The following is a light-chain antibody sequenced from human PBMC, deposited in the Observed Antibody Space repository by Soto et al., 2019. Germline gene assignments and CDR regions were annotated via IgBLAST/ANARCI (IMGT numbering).Light chain of an antibody. CDR1: QTVNTY. CDR3: QQGYSNPWT. Sequence: DIQMTQSPSSLSASVGDRVTITCPASQTVNTYLLSYQQKPGKAPKILIYAAATLQSGVPPRFSSSGSGTNVALSMISLQPRDFATYYCQQGYSNPWTFGQGTKVDIK. V-gene: IGKV1-39*01. J-gene: IGKJ1*01. CDR2: AAA.